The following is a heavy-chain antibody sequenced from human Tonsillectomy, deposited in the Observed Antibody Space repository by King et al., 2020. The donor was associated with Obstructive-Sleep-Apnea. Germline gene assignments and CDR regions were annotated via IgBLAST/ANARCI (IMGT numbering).Heavy chain of an antibody. CDR1: GFSFRSYG. CDR2: IRYDGDNK. Sequence: VQLVESGGGVVQPGGSLRLSCAASGFSFRSYGLLLVRQAPGKGLEWVAYIRYDGDNKFYADSVKGRFTISRDNSKHTVYLQMNSLRADDPALYYCAKRAVAGSRNYFFDYWGQGTLVTVSS. V-gene: IGHV3-30*02. D-gene: IGHD6-19*01. J-gene: IGHJ4*02. CDR3: AKRAVAGSRNYFFDY.